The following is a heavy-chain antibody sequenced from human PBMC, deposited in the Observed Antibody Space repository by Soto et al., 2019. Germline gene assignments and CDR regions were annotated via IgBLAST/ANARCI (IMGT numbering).Heavy chain of an antibody. Sequence: GGSLSISCATSGLNFNGYTMSWVRQAPGQGLEWVSGIAETGSSTYYADSVKGRFTISRYNSENTLYLQMNNLRAEDTAIYYCAKPVYGSGSPDYWGQGTLVTVSS. CDR2: IAETGSST. V-gene: IGHV3-23*01. CDR3: AKPVYGSGSPDY. CDR1: GLNFNGYT. J-gene: IGHJ4*02. D-gene: IGHD3-10*01.